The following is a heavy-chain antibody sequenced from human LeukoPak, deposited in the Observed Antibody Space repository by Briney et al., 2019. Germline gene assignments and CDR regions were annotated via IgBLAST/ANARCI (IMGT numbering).Heavy chain of an antibody. V-gene: IGHV3-11*01. J-gene: IGHJ3*02. CDR2: ISSSGSTI. CDR3: AREMAVPAAMSAFDI. D-gene: IGHD2-2*01. CDR1: GFAFSDYY. Sequence: GRSLRLSCAASGFAFSDYYMSWIRQAPGKGLEWVSYISSSGSTIYYADSVKGRFTISRDNAKNSLYLQMNSLRAEDTAVYYCAREMAVPAAMSAFDIWGQGTMVTVSS.